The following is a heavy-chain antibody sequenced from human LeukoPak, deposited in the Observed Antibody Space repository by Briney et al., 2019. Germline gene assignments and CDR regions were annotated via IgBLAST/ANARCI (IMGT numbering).Heavy chain of an antibody. V-gene: IGHV3-23*01. CDR1: GFTFSSYA. CDR2: ISGSGGNT. D-gene: IGHD1-26*01. CDR3: AKLQVGATTFDY. J-gene: IGHJ4*02. Sequence: GGSLRLSCAASGFTFSSYAMSWVRQAPGKGLEWVSGISGSGGNTYYADSVKGRFTISRDNSENTLYLQMNTLRAEDTAVYYCAKLQVGATTFDYWGQGTLVAVSS.